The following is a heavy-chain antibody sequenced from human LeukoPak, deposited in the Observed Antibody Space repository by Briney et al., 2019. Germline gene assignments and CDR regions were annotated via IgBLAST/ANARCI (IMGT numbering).Heavy chain of an antibody. CDR1: GFTVSSNY. D-gene: IGHD6-19*01. J-gene: IGHJ4*02. CDR3: ARVGSSSGWYYFDY. Sequence: PGGSLRLSCAASGFTVSSNYMSWVRQAPGEGLEWGSVIYSGGSTYYADSVKGRFTISRDNSKNTLYLQMNSLRAEDTAVYYCARVGSSSGWYYFDYWGQGTLVTVSS. CDR2: IYSGGST. V-gene: IGHV3-53*01.